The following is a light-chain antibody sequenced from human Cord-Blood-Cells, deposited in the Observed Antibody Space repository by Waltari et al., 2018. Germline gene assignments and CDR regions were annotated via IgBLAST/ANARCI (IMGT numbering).Light chain of an antibody. CDR1: SSDVGGCNY. V-gene: IGLV2-11*01. J-gene: IGLJ3*02. CDR2: DVS. Sequence: QSALTQPRSVSGSPGQSVTISCPGTSSDVGGCNYVPWYQQHPGKAPKLMIYDVSKRPSGVPDRFSGSKSGNTASLTISGLQAEDEADYYCCSYAGSYTWVFGGGTKLTVL. CDR3: CSYAGSYTWV.